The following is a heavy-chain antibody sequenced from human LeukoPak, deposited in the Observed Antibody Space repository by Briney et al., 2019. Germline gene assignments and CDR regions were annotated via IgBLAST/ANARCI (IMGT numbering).Heavy chain of an antibody. CDR3: ARSGIAVYDGAWFDP. CDR2: IKQDGSEK. CDR1: GFTFSSYW. V-gene: IGHV3-7*01. J-gene: IGHJ5*02. Sequence: PGGSLRLSCAASGFTFSSYWMSWVRQAPGKGLEWVANIKQDGSEKHFVDSVKGLFTISRDNAKNSLYPQMNSLRAEDTAVYYCARSGIAVYDGAWFDPWGQGTLVTVSS. D-gene: IGHD6-19*01.